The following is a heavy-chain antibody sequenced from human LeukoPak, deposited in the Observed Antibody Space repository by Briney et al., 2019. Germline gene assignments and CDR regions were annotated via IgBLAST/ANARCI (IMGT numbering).Heavy chain of an antibody. D-gene: IGHD3-3*01. CDR3: AREPLYYDFWSGYYSGGRFDY. CDR2: IYYSGST. J-gene: IGHJ4*02. Sequence: PSETLSLTCTVSGGSISSYYWGWIRQPPGKGLEWIGSIYYSGSTYYNPSLKSRVTISVDTSKNQFSLKLSSVTAADTAVYYCAREPLYYDFWSGYYSGGRFDYWGQGTLVTVSS. CDR1: GGSISSYY. V-gene: IGHV4-39*07.